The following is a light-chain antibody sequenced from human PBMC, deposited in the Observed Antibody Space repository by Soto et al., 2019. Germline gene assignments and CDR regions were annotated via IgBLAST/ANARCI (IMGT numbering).Light chain of an antibody. CDR2: EVS. J-gene: IGLJ2*01. V-gene: IGLV2-14*01. Sequence: QSALTQPASVSGSPGQSITISCTGTSSDVGDYKYVSWYQQHPGKAPKLMIYEVSHRPSGVSNRFSGSKSGNTASLTISGLQAEDESDYYFSSYTRSSNVVVGGGTKVTVL. CDR1: SSDVGDYKY. CDR3: SSYTRSSNVV.